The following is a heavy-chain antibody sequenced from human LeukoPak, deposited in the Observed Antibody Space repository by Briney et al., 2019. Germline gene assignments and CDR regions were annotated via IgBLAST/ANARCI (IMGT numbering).Heavy chain of an antibody. CDR3: AKDRSHSSGYWYVVNPRFDY. J-gene: IGHJ4*02. CDR1: GGSISSSSYY. Sequence: SETLSLTCTVSGGSISSSSYYWGWIRQPPGKGLEWIGNIYYSGSTYYNPSLKSRVTISVDTSKNRFSLKLSSVTAADTAVYYCAKDRSHSSGYWYVVNPRFDYWGQGTLVTVSS. V-gene: IGHV4-39*07. D-gene: IGHD3-22*01. CDR2: IYYSGST.